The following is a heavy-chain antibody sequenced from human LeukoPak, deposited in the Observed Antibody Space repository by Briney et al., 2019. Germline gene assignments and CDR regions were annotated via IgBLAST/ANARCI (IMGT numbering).Heavy chain of an antibody. CDR3: ASSPPKRAIYDSSGYFDY. V-gene: IGHV1-3*01. D-gene: IGHD3-22*01. J-gene: IGHJ4*02. Sequence: ASVKVSCKASGYTFTSYAMHWVRQAPGQRLEWMGWINAGNGNTKYSQKFQGRVTITRDTSTSTVYMELSSLRSEDTAVYYCASSPPKRAIYDSSGYFDYWGQGTLVTVSS. CDR1: GYTFTSYA. CDR2: INAGNGNT.